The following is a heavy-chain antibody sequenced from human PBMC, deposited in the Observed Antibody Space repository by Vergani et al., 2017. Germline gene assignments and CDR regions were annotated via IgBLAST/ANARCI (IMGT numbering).Heavy chain of an antibody. CDR3: AKEAGSGPTPVDL. CDR1: GFTLGDYA. CDR2: IGAYGDTA. J-gene: IGHJ5*02. V-gene: IGHV3-23*04. Sequence: EVHLVESGGGLVQPGRSLRLSCSGSGFTLGDYAMTWVRQAPGKGLEWVASIGAYGDTAHYADSVKGRFTISRDNNKKTLHLQMKSLRGEDTALYYCAKEAGSGPTPVDLWGLGTLVTVSS. D-gene: IGHD3-10*01.